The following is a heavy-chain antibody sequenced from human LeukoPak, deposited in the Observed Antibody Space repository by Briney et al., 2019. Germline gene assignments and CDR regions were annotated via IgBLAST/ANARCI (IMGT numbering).Heavy chain of an antibody. V-gene: IGHV1-69*05. J-gene: IGHJ3*02. Sequence: GASVQVSCKASGGTFSSYAISWVRQAPGQGLEWMGRIIPIFGTANYAQKFQGRVTITTDESTSTAYMELSSLRSEDTAVYYCARELAVAGTFDAFDIWGQGTMVTVSS. CDR2: IIPIFGTA. CDR3: ARELAVAGTFDAFDI. CDR1: GGTFSSYA. D-gene: IGHD6-19*01.